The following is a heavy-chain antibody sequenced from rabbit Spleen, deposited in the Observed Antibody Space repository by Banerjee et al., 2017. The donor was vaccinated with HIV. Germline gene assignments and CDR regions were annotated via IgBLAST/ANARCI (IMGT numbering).Heavy chain of an antibody. Sequence: LEESGGGLVKPGGTLTLTCTVSGFSFSSNWICWVRQAPGKGLEWIACIDTNDGDTDYANWPKGRFTISKTSSTTVTLQMTSLTAADTATYLCARDLAGAIGWNFYLWGPGTLVTVS. CDR2: IDTNDGDT. CDR1: GFSFSSNW. D-gene: IGHD4-1*01. V-gene: IGHV1S45*01. J-gene: IGHJ4*01. CDR3: ARDLAGAIGWNFYL.